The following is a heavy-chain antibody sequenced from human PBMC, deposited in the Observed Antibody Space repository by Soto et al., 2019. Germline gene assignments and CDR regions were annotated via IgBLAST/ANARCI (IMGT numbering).Heavy chain of an antibody. CDR1: GFTFSSYW. D-gene: IGHD5-12*01. CDR3: ARIATLQTYSGYDFYWFDP. V-gene: IGHV3-74*01. J-gene: IGHJ5*02. CDR2: INSDGSST. Sequence: EVQLVESGGGLVQPGGSLRLSCAASGFTFSSYWMHWVRQAPGKGLVWVSRINSDGSSTSYADSVKGRFTISRDNAKNTLYLQMNSLRAEDTAVYYCARIATLQTYSGYDFYWFDPWGQGTLVTVSS.